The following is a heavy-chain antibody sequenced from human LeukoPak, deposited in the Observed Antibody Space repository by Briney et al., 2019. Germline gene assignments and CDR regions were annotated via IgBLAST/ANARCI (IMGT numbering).Heavy chain of an antibody. CDR2: INHSGST. V-gene: IGHV4-34*01. CDR3: ARTTTVRGTYYMDV. D-gene: IGHD3-10*01. J-gene: IGHJ6*03. CDR1: GGSFSGYY. Sequence: SETLSLTCAVYGGSFSGYYWSWIRQPPGKGLEWIGEINHSGSTNYNPSLKSRVTISVDTSKNQFSLKLSSVTAADTAVYYCARTTTVRGTYYMDVWGKGTTVTISS.